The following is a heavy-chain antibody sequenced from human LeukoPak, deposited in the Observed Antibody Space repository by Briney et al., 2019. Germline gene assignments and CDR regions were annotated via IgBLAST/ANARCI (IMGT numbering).Heavy chain of an antibody. Sequence: GGSLRLSCVASGFTFSNYNMNWVRQAPGKGLEWVSSITSSSTYIYYADSVKGRFTVSRDNAKNSLYLQMNSLRAEDTAVYYCARDREEYCSGGSCQAFDIWGQGTMVTVSS. D-gene: IGHD2-15*01. CDR3: ARDREEYCSGGSCQAFDI. J-gene: IGHJ3*02. CDR2: ITSSSTYI. V-gene: IGHV3-21*01. CDR1: GFTFSNYN.